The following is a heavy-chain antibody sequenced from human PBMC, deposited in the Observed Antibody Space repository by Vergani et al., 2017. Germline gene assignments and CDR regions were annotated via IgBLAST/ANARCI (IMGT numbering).Heavy chain of an antibody. CDR3: ARAGGFYDIVTVYYQYYFDY. V-gene: IGHV3-13*04. D-gene: IGHD3-9*01. CDR1: GFTFSSYD. CDR2: IGTAGDT. J-gene: IGHJ4*02. Sequence: EVQLVESGGGLVQPGGSLRLSCAASGFTFSSYDMHWVRQATGKGLEWVSAIGTAGDTYYPGSVKGRFTISRENAKNSLYLQMTSLRAGDTAVYYCARAGGFYDIVTVYYQYYFDYWGQGTLVTVSS.